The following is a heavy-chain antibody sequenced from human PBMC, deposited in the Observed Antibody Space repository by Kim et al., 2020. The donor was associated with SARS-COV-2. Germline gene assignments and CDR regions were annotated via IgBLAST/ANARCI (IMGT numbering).Heavy chain of an antibody. CDR1: GFTFSNAW. Sequence: GGSLRLSCAASGFTFSNAWMSWVRQAPGKGLEWVARIKTKTDGGTIDYAAPVKGRFTISRDDSKNTVYLQMNSLRSKDTAVYSCTTDWNGGYWGQGTLVT. CDR2: IKTKTDGGTI. D-gene: IGHD1-1*01. J-gene: IGHJ4*02. CDR3: TTDWNGGY. V-gene: IGHV3-15*01.